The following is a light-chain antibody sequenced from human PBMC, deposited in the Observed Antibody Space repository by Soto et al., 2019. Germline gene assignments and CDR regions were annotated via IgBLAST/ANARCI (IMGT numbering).Light chain of an antibody. CDR3: QQYATXXWT. CDR1: QTVDTNY. V-gene: IGKV3-20*01. J-gene: IGKJ1*01. Sequence: EIVLTQSPGTLSLSPGERATLSCRASQTVDTNYLAWYQQIPGQAPRLLIYGASTRATGIPDRFSGSGSGTAFTLTISXLXXXDSAVYYCQQYATXXWTFGQGTKVXIK. CDR2: GAS.